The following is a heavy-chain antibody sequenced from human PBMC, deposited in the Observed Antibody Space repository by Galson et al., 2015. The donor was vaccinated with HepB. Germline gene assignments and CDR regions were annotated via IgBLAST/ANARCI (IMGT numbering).Heavy chain of an antibody. CDR3: ARGWGDYGDYVSYGMDV. CDR2: MNPYSGNT. D-gene: IGHD4-17*01. Sequence: SCKAVGYTFTDYDINWVRQAAGQGPEWMGWMNPYSGNTGYAQKFQGRVTMTRDTSMSTAYVELSSLRSEDTAVYFCARGWGDYGDYVSYGMDVWGQGATVTVTS. J-gene: IGHJ6*02. V-gene: IGHV1-8*01. CDR1: GYTFTDYD.